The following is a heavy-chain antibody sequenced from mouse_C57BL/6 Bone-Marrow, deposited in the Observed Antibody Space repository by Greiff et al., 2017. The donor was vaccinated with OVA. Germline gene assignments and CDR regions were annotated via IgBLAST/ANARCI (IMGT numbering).Heavy chain of an antibody. CDR3: ARRGDFYYYGSSPCWFAY. D-gene: IGHD1-1*01. V-gene: IGHV1-80*01. Sequence: VKLVESGAELVKPGASVKISCKASGYAFSSYWMNWVKQRPGKGLEWIGQIYPGDGDTHYTGKFKGKATLTTDKASSADYMQLSSLTTEDSAVDFCARRGDFYYYGSSPCWFAYWGKGTLVTVSA. J-gene: IGHJ3*01. CDR2: IYPGDGDT. CDR1: GYAFSSYW.